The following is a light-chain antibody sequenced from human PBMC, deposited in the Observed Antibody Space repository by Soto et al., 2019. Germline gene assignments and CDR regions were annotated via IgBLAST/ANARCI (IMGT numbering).Light chain of an antibody. CDR1: QSTSSW. Sequence: VQMAQTPSTLSASVGDRVTITCRASQSTSSWLAWYQQIPGKAPKLLIYDASSLESGVPSRFSGSGSGTEFTLTISSLQPDDFATYYCQQYNSYSRTFGQGTKVDIK. CDR3: QQYNSYSRT. J-gene: IGKJ1*01. CDR2: DAS. V-gene: IGKV1-5*01.